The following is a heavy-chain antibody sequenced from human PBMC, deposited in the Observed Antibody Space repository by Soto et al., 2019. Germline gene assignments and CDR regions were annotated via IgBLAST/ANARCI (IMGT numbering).Heavy chain of an antibody. V-gene: IGHV3-74*03. CDR2: INTDGGSS. CDR1: GFTFSGHW. Sequence: EVPRGESWGGLVQPGGSLRLSCAASGFTFSGHWMHWVRQVPGKGLEWVSRINTDGGSSAYADSVKGRFTISRDNAKNTLYLQINGLRAEDTAVYYCAREAGYCSRTSCYRRAFDTWGQGTTVTVSS. J-gene: IGHJ3*02. CDR3: AREAGYCSRTSCYRRAFDT. D-gene: IGHD2-2*01.